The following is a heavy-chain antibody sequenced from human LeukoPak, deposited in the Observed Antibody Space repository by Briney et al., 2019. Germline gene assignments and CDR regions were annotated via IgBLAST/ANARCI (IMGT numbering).Heavy chain of an antibody. D-gene: IGHD3-16*01. V-gene: IGHV4-39*07. CDR1: GGSINSSSYY. CDR2: IYYGGST. CDR3: ARDQDYVWGSYDY. Sequence: SETLSLTCSVSGGSINSSSYYWGWIRQPPGKGLEWIGSIYYGGSTYYNPSLKSRVTISVDTSKNQFSLKLSSVTAADTAVYYCARDQDYVWGSYDYWGQGTLVTVSS. J-gene: IGHJ4*02.